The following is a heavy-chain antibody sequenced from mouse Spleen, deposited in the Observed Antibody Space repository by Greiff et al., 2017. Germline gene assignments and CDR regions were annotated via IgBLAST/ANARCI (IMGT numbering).Heavy chain of an antibody. Sequence: QVQLQQSGAELVKPGASVKISCKASGYAFSSYWMNWVKQRPGKGLEWIGQIYPGDGDTNYNGKFKGKATLTADKSSSTAYMQLSSLTSEDSAVYFCARGIYYGYFDYWGQGTTLTVSS. V-gene: IGHV1-80*01. CDR3: ARGIYYGYFDY. CDR2: IYPGDGDT. CDR1: GYAFSSYW. D-gene: IGHD1-1*01. J-gene: IGHJ2*01.